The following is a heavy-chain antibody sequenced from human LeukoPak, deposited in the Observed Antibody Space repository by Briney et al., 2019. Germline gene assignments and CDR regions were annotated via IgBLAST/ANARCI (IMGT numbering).Heavy chain of an antibody. Sequence: TGGSLRLSCAASGFTFSRYWMHWVRQAPGKGLEWVSRIQIDGSSTNYADSVKGRFTISRGNDKSTLYLQMHSLRAEDTAMYYCSRVLPGGSRSLDLWGLGTLVIVSS. CDR3: SRVLPGGSRSLDL. V-gene: IGHV3-74*01. D-gene: IGHD1-26*01. J-gene: IGHJ2*01. CDR2: IQIDGSST. CDR1: GFTFSRYW.